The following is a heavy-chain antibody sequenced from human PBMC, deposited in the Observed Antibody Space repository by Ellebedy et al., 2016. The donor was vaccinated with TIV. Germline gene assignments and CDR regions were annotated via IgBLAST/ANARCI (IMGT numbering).Heavy chain of an antibody. J-gene: IGHJ4*02. CDR3: AREADYGGHSFDF. CDR2: IYPSGST. Sequence: SETLSLTXTVSGGSIITGDYYWCWIRQTPGKGLDWIGHIYPSGSTHYNPSLKSRLTIFVDTSKNHFSLTLKSVTAADTAVYFCAREADYGGHSFDFWGQGTLVTVSS. CDR1: GGSIITGDYY. D-gene: IGHD4-23*01. V-gene: IGHV4-30-4*01.